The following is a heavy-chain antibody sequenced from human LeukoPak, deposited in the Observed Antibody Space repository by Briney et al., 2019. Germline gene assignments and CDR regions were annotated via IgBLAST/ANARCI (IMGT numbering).Heavy chain of an antibody. J-gene: IGHJ3*02. V-gene: IGHV3-13*04. D-gene: IGHD6-19*01. CDR3: ARVTISVAYAFDI. CDR2: IGTTGDT. Sequence: GGSLRLSCAASGCTFSDFDMHWVRQVPGKGLEWVSAIGTTGDTYYPGSVKGRFTISKENAKNSLYLQRNRMTRADTTVYYCARVTISVAYAFDIWGQGTMVTVSS. CDR1: GCTFSDFD.